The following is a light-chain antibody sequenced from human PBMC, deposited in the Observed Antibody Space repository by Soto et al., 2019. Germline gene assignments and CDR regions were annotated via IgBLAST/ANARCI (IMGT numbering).Light chain of an antibody. V-gene: IGLV3-9*01. J-gene: IGLJ2*01. CDR2: RDY. CDR3: QVWDSSTHVV. Sequence: SYELIQPLSVSVALGQTARITCGGNNIGSKNVHWYQQKPGQAPVLVIYRDYNRPSGIPERFSGSNSVNTATLSISRAQAGDEADYYCQVWDSSTHVVFGGGTKVTVL. CDR1: NIGSKN.